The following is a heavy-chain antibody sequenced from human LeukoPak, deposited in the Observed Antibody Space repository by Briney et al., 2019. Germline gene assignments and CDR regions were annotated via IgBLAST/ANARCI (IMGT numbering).Heavy chain of an antibody. J-gene: IGHJ3*02. Sequence: AGGSLRLSFAASGFTFSSYAMHWVRQAPGKGLEWVAVISYDGSNKYYADSVKGRFTISRDNSKNTLYLQMNSLRAEDTAVYYCARDYDYGDDRGAFDIWGQGTMVTVSS. CDR1: GFTFSSYA. V-gene: IGHV3-30-3*01. D-gene: IGHD4-17*01. CDR2: ISYDGSNK. CDR3: ARDYDYGDDRGAFDI.